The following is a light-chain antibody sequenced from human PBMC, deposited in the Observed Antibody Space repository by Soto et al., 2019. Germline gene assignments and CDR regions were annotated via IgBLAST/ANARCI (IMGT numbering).Light chain of an antibody. CDR3: QQYKKWPLT. CDR2: GAT. V-gene: IGKV3-15*01. CDR1: QSVSGD. J-gene: IGKJ4*01. Sequence: IVMSQSPVTLSVSPGQRATLSCRASQSVSGDFAWYQQKPGQAPRLLIYGATTRATGIPARFSGSGSGTEFTLTISSLQSEDFAVYYCQQYKKWPLTFGGGTTVEN.